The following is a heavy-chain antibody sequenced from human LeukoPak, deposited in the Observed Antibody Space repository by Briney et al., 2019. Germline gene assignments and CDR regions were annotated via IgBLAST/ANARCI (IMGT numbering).Heavy chain of an antibody. D-gene: IGHD3-16*02. J-gene: IGHJ4*02. V-gene: IGHV1-69*13. CDR1: GGTFSSYA. CDR2: IIPIFGTA. CDR3: ARDIAIAVVGVRPPAEGFDY. Sequence: SVKVSCKAAGGTFSSYAISWVRQAPGQGLEWMGGIIPIFGTANYAQKFQGRVTITADESTSTAYMELSSLRSEDTAVYYCARDIAIAVVGVRPPAEGFDYWGQGTMVTVSS.